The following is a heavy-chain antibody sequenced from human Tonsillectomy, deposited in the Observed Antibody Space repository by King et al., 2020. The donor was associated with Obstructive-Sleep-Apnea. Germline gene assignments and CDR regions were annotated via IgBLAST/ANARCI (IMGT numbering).Heavy chain of an antibody. Sequence: QLQESGPGLVKPSETLSLTCTVSVGSISSSSYYWGGIRQPPGKGLGWIGSIYYSGRTYYNPSLKSRVTISVDTSKNQFSLKLSSVTAADTAVYYCARARMVRGAPFDYWGQGTLVTVSS. V-gene: IGHV4-39*07. CDR3: ARARMVRGAPFDY. CDR1: VGSISSSSYY. CDR2: IYYSGRT. D-gene: IGHD3-10*01. J-gene: IGHJ4*02.